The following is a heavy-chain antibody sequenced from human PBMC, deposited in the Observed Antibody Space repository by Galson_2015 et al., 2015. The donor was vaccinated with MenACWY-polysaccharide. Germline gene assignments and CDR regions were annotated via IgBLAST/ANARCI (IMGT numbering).Heavy chain of an antibody. Sequence: LEWVAVIQYDGSQKQYTDSVRGRFSISRDNSKNTLYLEMNSLRAEDTALYYCAREGSRIVFHAFDIWGQGTMVIVSS. CDR2: IQYDGSQK. D-gene: IGHD3-10*02. V-gene: IGHV3-33*01. CDR3: AREGSRIVFHAFDI. J-gene: IGHJ3*02.